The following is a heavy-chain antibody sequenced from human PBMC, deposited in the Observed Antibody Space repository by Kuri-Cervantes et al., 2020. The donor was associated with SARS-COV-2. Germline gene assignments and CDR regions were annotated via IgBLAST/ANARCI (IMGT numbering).Heavy chain of an antibody. V-gene: IGHV3-11*04. D-gene: IGHD2-2*02. CDR2: ISSSGSTI. Sequence: GGSLRLSCAASGFTFSSYWMSWIRQAPGKGLEWVSYISSSGSTIYYADSVKGRFTISRDNAKNSLYLQMNSLRAEDTAVYYCANLPAAINNYYYYYMDVWGKGTTVTVSS. J-gene: IGHJ6*03. CDR1: GFTFSSYW. CDR3: ANLPAAINNYYYYYMDV.